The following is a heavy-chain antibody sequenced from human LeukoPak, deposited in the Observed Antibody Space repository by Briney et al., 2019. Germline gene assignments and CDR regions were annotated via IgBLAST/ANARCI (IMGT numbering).Heavy chain of an antibody. V-gene: IGHV1-69*04. Sequence: SSVKVSCKASGGTFSSYAISWVRQAPGQGLEWMGRIIPILGIANYAQKFQGRVTITADKSTSTAYMELSSLRSEDTAVYYCASTDYDILTGPPQDYWGQGTLVTVSS. CDR3: ASTDYDILTGPPQDY. J-gene: IGHJ4*02. D-gene: IGHD3-9*01. CDR1: GGTFSSYA. CDR2: IIPILGIA.